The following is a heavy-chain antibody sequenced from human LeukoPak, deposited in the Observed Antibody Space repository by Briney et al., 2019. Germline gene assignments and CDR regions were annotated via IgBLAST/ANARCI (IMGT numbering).Heavy chain of an antibody. CDR3: ARDRGYSSGWGYNWFDP. V-gene: IGHV1-2*02. D-gene: IGHD6-19*01. CDR2: INPNSGGT. CDR1: GYTFTGYY. J-gene: IGHJ5*02. Sequence: GASVKVSCKASGYTFTGYYMHWVRQAPGQGLEWMGWINPNSGGTNYAQKFQGRVTMTRDTSISTAYMELSRLRSDDTAVYYCARDRGYSSGWGYNWFDPWGQGTLVTVSS.